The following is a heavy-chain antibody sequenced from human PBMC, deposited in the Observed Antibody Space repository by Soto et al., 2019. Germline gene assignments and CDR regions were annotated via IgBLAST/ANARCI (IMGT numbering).Heavy chain of an antibody. CDR3: GIAVAGPTAIAY. CDR2: INGDGSST. J-gene: IGHJ4*02. Sequence: PGGSLRLSCVVSEFTNISYCLHWVRQAPGKGLVWVSRINGDGSSTNYADSVKGRFTISRDNAKNKLYLQMNTLRAEDTAVYYCGIAVAGPTAIAYWGQGNQVTVPS. D-gene: IGHD6-19*01. V-gene: IGHV3-74*01. CDR1: EFTNISYC.